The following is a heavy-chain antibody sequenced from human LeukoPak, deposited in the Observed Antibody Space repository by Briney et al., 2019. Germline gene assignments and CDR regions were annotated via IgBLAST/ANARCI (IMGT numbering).Heavy chain of an antibody. CDR3: ARGWLREPNDFDY. J-gene: IGHJ4*02. D-gene: IGHD5-12*01. Sequence: SETLSLTCAVYGGSFSGYYWSGIRQPPGKGLEWIGEINHSGSTNYNPSLKSRVTISVDTSKNQFSLKLSSVTAADTAVYYCARGWLREPNDFDYWGQGTLVTVSS. V-gene: IGHV4-34*01. CDR2: INHSGST. CDR1: GGSFSGYY.